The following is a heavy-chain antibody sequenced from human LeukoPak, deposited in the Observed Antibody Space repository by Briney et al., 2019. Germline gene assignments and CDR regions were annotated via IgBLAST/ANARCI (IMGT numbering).Heavy chain of an antibody. CDR2: IIPIFGTA. Sequence: SVKVSCKASGGTFSSYAISWVRQAPAQGLEWMGGIIPIFGTANYAQKFQGRVTITADESTSTAYMELSSLRSEDTAVYYCARGVPYYYYYGMDVWGQGTTVTVSS. CDR3: ARGVPYYYYYGMDV. CDR1: GGTFSSYA. J-gene: IGHJ6*02. V-gene: IGHV1-69*13.